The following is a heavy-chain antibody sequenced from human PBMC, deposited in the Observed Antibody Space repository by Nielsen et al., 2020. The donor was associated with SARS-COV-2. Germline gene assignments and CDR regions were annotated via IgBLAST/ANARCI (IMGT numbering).Heavy chain of an antibody. D-gene: IGHD6-13*01. J-gene: IGHJ5*02. Sequence: KVSCKGSGYSFTSYWIGWVRQMPGKGLEWMGIIYPGDSDTRYSPSFQGQVTISADKSISTAYLQWSSLKASDTAMYYCARLGLRGAAAGTSWFDPWGQGTLVTVSS. CDR2: IYPGDSDT. CDR3: ARLGLRGAAAGTSWFDP. V-gene: IGHV5-51*01. CDR1: GYSFTSYW.